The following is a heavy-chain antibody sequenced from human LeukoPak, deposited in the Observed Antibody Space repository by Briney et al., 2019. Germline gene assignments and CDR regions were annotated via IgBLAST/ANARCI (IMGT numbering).Heavy chain of an antibody. CDR1: GFTFSKYA. CDR2: ISGGSGNI. CDR3: AKGSDYDGSMTSKQTD. J-gene: IGHJ4*02. V-gene: IGHV3-23*01. D-gene: IGHD3-10*01. Sequence: PGGSLRLSCSVCGFTFSKYAMHWLRQAPGKGLEWVSLISGGSGNIYYVDSVKGRFTISRDNSKNTLYVQMTSLRAEGTAIYYCAKGSDYDGSMTSKQTDWGQGTLVTVSS.